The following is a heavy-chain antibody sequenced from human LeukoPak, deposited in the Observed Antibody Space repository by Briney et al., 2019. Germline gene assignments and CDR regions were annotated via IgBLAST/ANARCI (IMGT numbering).Heavy chain of an antibody. CDR2: ISWNSGTI. CDR3: ARAYKDRSLAGKKEFFQH. Sequence: GGSLRLSCAASGFTFDNYAMNWVRHVPGKGLEWISLISWNSGTIGYADSVKGRFTISRDNANNFLYLQMNSLRAEDMALYYCARAYKDRSLAGKKEFFQHWGQAPWSPSPQ. J-gene: IGHJ1*01. CDR1: GFTFDNYA. D-gene: IGHD6-19*01. V-gene: IGHV3-9*03.